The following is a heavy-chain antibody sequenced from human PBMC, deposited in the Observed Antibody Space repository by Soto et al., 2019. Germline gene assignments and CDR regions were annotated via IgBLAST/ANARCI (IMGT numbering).Heavy chain of an antibody. J-gene: IGHJ4*02. CDR2: VDHSGST. CDR1: GYSINSDYY. Sequence: SETLSLTCAVSGYSINSDYYWGWIRQPPGKGLEWIGSVDHSGSTYYSPSLRSRLTIFIDMSKNQFSLRLTSVTAADTAMYFCAKKGYYPSGKINLFDSWGPGTLATVSS. D-gene: IGHD3-10*01. V-gene: IGHV4-38-2*01. CDR3: AKKGYYPSGKINLFDS.